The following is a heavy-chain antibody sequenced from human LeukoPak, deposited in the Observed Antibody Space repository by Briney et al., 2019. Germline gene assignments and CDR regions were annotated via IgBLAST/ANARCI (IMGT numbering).Heavy chain of an antibody. CDR1: GGTFSSYA. J-gene: IGHJ4*02. Sequence: PVKVSCKASGGTFSSYAISWVRQAPGQGLEWMGRIIPILGIANYAQKFQGRVTITADKSTSTAYMELSSLRSEDTAVYYCAGTRGSGSYYNWFDYWGQGTLVTVSS. CDR3: AGTRGSGSYYNWFDY. D-gene: IGHD3-10*01. V-gene: IGHV1-69*04. CDR2: IIPILGIA.